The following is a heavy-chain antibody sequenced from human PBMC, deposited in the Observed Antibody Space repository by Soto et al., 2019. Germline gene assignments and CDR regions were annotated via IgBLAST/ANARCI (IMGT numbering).Heavy chain of an antibody. D-gene: IGHD6-13*01. J-gene: IGHJ4*02. CDR3: TRASDSSSGPSF. CDR2: ISSSSGYI. CDR1: GFTFRDYG. Sequence: GGSLRLSCAASGFTFRDYGMNWVRQAPGKGLEWVSSISSSSGYIYYADSVKGRYTVSRDNAEKSLYLKMNSLTTEDTAVYYCTRASDSSSGPSFWGQGTLVTVSS. V-gene: IGHV3-21*01.